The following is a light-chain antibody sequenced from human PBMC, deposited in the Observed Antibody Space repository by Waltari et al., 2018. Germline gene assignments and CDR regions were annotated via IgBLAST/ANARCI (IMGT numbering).Light chain of an antibody. Sequence: ETVMTQSPVTLSVSPGERATLSCRASQSVSYNLAWYQQKPGQAPRLLIYGASTRATGVPVRFSGSGSGTDFTLTISSLQSEDFAVYYCQQYDDWPPITFGQGTRLEI. CDR3: QQYDDWPPIT. J-gene: IGKJ5*01. CDR1: QSVSYN. CDR2: GAS. V-gene: IGKV3-15*01.